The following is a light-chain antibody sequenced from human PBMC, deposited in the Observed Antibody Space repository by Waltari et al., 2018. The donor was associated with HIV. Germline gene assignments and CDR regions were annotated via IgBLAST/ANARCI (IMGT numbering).Light chain of an antibody. J-gene: IGLJ1*01. V-gene: IGLV3-19*01. Sequence: SSELTQDPIVSVALGQTIKITCQGDSLRSYFANWYQHRPGQAPVIVVYGGNRRPSGIPDRFSASNSGNTSSLIISKSEAGDEADYFCHSRDTNGERYVFGGGT. CDR2: GGN. CDR3: HSRDTNGERYV. CDR1: SLRSYF.